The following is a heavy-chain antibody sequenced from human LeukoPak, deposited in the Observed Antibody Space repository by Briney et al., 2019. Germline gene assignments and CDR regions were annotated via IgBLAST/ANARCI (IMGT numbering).Heavy chain of an antibody. CDR3: AKGPSIAARPGYFDL. D-gene: IGHD6-6*01. J-gene: IGHJ2*01. Sequence: GGSLRLSCAASGFTVSRNYMSWDRQAPGKGLEWVSVIYSGGTTYYADSVQGRFTISRDNSKNTLYLQMNSLRAEDTAVYYCAKGPSIAARPGYFDLWGRGTLVSVSS. CDR1: GFTVSRNY. V-gene: IGHV3-53*01. CDR2: IYSGGTT.